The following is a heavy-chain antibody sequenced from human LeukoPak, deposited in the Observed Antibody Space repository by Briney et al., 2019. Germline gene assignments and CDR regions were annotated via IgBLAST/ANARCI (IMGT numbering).Heavy chain of an antibody. CDR3: ARADGRYYYYYGMDI. V-gene: IGHV1-69*13. Sequence: ASVKVSCKASGGTFSSYAISWVRQAPGQGLEWMGGIIPIFGTANYAQKFQGSVTITADESTSTAYMELSSLRSEDTAVYYCARADGRYYYYYGMDIWGQGTTVTVSS. J-gene: IGHJ6*02. CDR1: GGTFSSYA. D-gene: IGHD2-8*01. CDR2: IIPIFGTA.